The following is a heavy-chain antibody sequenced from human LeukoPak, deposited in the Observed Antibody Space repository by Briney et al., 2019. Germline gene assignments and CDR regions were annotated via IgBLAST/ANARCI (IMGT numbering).Heavy chain of an antibody. CDR3: ARGRTGLDL. CDR1: GFTFSSYG. Sequence: GGSLRLSCAASGFTFSSYGMSWVRQAPGKGLEWVAVISYDGSNKYYADSVKGRFTISRDDAQNSLYLQMNSLRAEDTALYYCARGRTGLDLWGRGTLVTVSS. V-gene: IGHV3-30*03. J-gene: IGHJ2*01. CDR2: ISYDGSNK. D-gene: IGHD4-17*01.